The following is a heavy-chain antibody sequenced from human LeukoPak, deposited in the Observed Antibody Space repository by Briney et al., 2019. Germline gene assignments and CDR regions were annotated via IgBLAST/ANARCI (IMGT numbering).Heavy chain of an antibody. J-gene: IGHJ4*02. V-gene: IGHV3-43D*03. CDR1: GFTFDDYA. CDR3: AKDMAAYYYASGNIDY. CDR2: ISWDGGST. Sequence: GGSLRLSCAASGFTFDDYAMHWVRHAPGKGLEWVSLISWDGGSTYYADSVKGRFTISRDNSKNSLYLQMNSLRAEDTALYYCAKDMAAYYYASGNIDYWGQGTLVTVSS. D-gene: IGHD3-10*01.